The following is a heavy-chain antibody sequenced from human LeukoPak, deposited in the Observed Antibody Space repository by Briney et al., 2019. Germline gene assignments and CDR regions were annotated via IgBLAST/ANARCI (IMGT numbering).Heavy chain of an antibody. CDR1: VGTFTSYA. Sequence: SGYVSCKGSVGTFTSYAISWGRQGPGQGREWVGGIIPIFSAANHAHKYSGRDTITADESTSTAYLELSSLRSEDTAVYYCARDEYGGNSNLWWGQGTLVAVCS. D-gene: IGHD4-23*01. CDR3: ARDEYGGNSNLW. CDR2: IIPIFSAA. V-gene: IGHV1-69*01. J-gene: IGHJ4*02.